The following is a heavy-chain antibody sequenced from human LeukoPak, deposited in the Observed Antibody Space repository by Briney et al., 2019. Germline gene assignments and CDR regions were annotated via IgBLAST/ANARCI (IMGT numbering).Heavy chain of an antibody. V-gene: IGHV3-21*01. CDR3: ARGRPYQWLVRDKRYYFDY. Sequence: GGSLRLSCAASGFTFSSYGMHWVRQAPGKGLEWVSSISLSSGYIYYADSVKGRFTISRDNSKNTLYLQMNSLRAEDTAVYYCARGRPYQWLVRDKRYYFDYWGQGTLVTVSS. D-gene: IGHD6-19*01. CDR1: GFTFSSYG. CDR2: ISLSSGYI. J-gene: IGHJ4*02.